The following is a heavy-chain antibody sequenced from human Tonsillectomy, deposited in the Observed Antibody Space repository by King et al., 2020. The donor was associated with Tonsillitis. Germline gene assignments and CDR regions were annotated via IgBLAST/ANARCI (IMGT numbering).Heavy chain of an antibody. Sequence: EVQLVESGGGLIQPGGSLRLSCAASGFTVSSNYMSWVRQAPGKGLEWVSVIYSGGSTYYADSVKGRFTISRDNSKNTLYVQMNSLRAEDTAVYYCARVSSAYCGGDCYSYYFDYWGQGTLVTVSS. CDR2: IYSGGST. V-gene: IGHV3-53*01. J-gene: IGHJ4*02. CDR1: GFTVSSNY. D-gene: IGHD2-21*01. CDR3: ARVSSAYCGGDCYSYYFDY.